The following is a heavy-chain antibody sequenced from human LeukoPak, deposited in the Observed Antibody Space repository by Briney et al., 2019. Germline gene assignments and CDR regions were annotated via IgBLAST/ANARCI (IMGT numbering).Heavy chain of an antibody. V-gene: IGHV4-34*01. D-gene: IGHD1-7*01. CDR3: ARGELRGAFDI. CDR1: GGSFSGYY. CDR2: INHRGST. Sequence: SETLSLTCAVYGGSFSGYYWSWIRQPPGKGLEWIGEINHRGSTNYNPSLKSRVTISVDTSKKQFSLKLSSVTAADTAVYYCARGELRGAFDIWGQGTMVTVSS. J-gene: IGHJ3*02.